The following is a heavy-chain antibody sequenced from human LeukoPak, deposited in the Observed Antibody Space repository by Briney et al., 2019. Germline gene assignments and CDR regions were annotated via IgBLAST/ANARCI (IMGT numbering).Heavy chain of an antibody. CDR1: GGSFSGYY. D-gene: IGHD2-2*01. CDR2: INHSGST. V-gene: IGHV4-34*01. J-gene: IGHJ5*02. CDR3: ARGPTVPALPTENWFDP. Sequence: PSETLSLTCAVYGGSFSGYYWSWIRQPPGKGLEWIGEINHSGSTNYNPSLKSRVTISVDTSKNQFSLKLSSVTAADTAVYYCARGPTVPALPTENWFDPWGQGTLVTVSS.